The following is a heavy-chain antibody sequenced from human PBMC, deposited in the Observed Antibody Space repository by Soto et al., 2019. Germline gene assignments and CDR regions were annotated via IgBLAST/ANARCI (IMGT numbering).Heavy chain of an antibody. D-gene: IGHD3-22*01. CDR1: GFTFSSYA. CDR3: ARENRYYYDSSGYPDFDY. Sequence: QVQLVESGGGVVQPGRSLRLSCAASGFTFSSYAMHWVRQAPGKGLEWVAVISYDGSNKYYADSVKGRFTISRDNSKNTLYLQMNSLRAEDTAVYYCARENRYYYDSSGYPDFDYWGQGTLVTVSS. CDR2: ISYDGSNK. V-gene: IGHV3-30-3*01. J-gene: IGHJ4*02.